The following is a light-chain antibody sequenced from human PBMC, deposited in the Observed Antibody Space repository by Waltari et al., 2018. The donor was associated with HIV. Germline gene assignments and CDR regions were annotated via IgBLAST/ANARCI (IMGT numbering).Light chain of an antibody. V-gene: IGLV2-14*03. Sequence: QSALTQPASVSGSPGQSITISCTGTSSDVGCYKYVSWYQHHPGQAPKLMIYDVSNRPSGVSNRVSGSKSGNTASRTISWLHAEDEADYYGSSYTSSSTYVFGTRTKVTVL. J-gene: IGLJ1*01. CDR3: SSYTSSSTYV. CDR2: DVS. CDR1: SSDVGCYKY.